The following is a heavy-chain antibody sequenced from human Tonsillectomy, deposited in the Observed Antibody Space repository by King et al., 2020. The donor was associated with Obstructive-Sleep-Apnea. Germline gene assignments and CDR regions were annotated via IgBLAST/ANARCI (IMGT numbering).Heavy chain of an antibody. CDR3: ARDTYDYDSSGYLAY. CDR2: CSYRISTT. CDR1: GFTFSSYS. J-gene: IGHJ4*02. V-gene: IGHV3-48*04. D-gene: IGHD3-22*01. Sequence: VQLVESGGGLVQPGGSLRLSCAASGFTFSSYSMNWVRQAPGKGLEWISYCSYRISTTYFVDSVKGRFTISRDNAKNSLYLQMNSLGAEDTAVYYCARDTYDYDSSGYLAYWGQGTLVTVSS.